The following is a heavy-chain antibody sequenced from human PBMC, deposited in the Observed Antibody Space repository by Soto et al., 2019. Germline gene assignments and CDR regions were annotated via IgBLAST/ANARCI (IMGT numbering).Heavy chain of an antibody. V-gene: IGHV3-33*01. J-gene: IGHJ6*02. CDR2: IWYDGSNK. CDR3: ARFPPHYYYGMDV. CDR1: GFTFSSYG. Sequence: QVQLVESGGGVVQPGRSLRLSCAASGFTFSSYGMHWVRQAPGKGLEWVAVIWYDGSNKYYADSVKGRFTISRDNSKNTLYLQMNSLRAEDTAVYYCARFPPHYYYGMDVWGQGTTVTVSS.